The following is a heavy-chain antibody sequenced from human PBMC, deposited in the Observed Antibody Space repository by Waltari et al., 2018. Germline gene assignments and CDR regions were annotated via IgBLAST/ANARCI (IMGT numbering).Heavy chain of an antibody. CDR2: ISRSSSYI. CDR1: GFTFSSYS. Sequence: EVQLVESGGGLVKPGGSLRLPCAASGFTFSSYSMNWVSPAPGQRPDGVPSISRSSSYIYYADSVKGRFTITRDNAKNSLYLQMNSLGAEDTAVYYCARDEDVVGSGSYYSDKIYYGMDVWGQGTTVTVSS. CDR3: ARDEDVVGSGSYYSDKIYYGMDV. J-gene: IGHJ6*02. V-gene: IGHV3-21*01. D-gene: IGHD3-10*01.